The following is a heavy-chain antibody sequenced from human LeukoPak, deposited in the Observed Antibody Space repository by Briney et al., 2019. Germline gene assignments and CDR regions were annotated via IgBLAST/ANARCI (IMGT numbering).Heavy chain of an antibody. D-gene: IGHD3-16*01. CDR2: ISGSGGST. Sequence: GGSLRLSCAASGFTFSSYAMSWVRQAPGKGLEWVSAISGSGGSTYYADSVKGQFTISRDNSKNTLYLQMNSLRAEDTAVYYCAKTYYDYVWGSYVDYWGQGTLVTVSS. CDR3: AKTYYDYVWGSYVDY. V-gene: IGHV3-23*01. J-gene: IGHJ4*02. CDR1: GFTFSSYA.